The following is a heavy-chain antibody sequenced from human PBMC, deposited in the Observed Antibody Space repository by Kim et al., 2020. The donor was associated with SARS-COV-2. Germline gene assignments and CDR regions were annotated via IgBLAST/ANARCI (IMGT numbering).Heavy chain of an antibody. D-gene: IGHD1-26*01. Sequence: SETLSLTCTVSGGSVSSDIYSWSWIRQPPGKGLEWIGSISDTGSTNYNPSLKSRVTISIDTSKKQFSLKLSSVTAADTAVYYCARDGVGPTTPYWGQGTLVTVSS. J-gene: IGHJ4*02. CDR2: ISDTGST. CDR3: ARDGVGPTTPY. V-gene: IGHV4-61*01. CDR1: GGSVSSDIYS.